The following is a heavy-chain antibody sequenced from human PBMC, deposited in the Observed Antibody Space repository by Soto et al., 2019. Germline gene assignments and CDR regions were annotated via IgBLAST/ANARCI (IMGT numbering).Heavy chain of an antibody. CDR1: GGSFSGYY. Sequence: QVQLQQWGAGLLKPSETLSLTCAVYGGSFSGYYWSWIRQPPGKGLEWIGEINHSGTTNYNSSLKRRGNISVDTAKNQFSLKLSSVTAADTAVYYCARGVLRFLEWLSESYGMDVWGQGTTVTV. V-gene: IGHV4-34*01. CDR2: INHSGTT. J-gene: IGHJ6*02. D-gene: IGHD3-3*01. CDR3: ARGVLRFLEWLSESYGMDV.